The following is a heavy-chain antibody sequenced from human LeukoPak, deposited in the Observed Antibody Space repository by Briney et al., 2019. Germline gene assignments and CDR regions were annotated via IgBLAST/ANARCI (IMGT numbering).Heavy chain of an antibody. Sequence: SETLSLTCTVSGGSISTYYWNWLRQPPGKGLEWIGYIYYSGSTNYNPSLKSRVTISVDTSKNQFSLKLSSVTAADTAVYYCARGWYYYDSSGYPSVLLGGMDVWGQGTTVTVSS. J-gene: IGHJ6*02. D-gene: IGHD3-22*01. CDR3: ARGWYYYDSSGYPSVLLGGMDV. V-gene: IGHV4-59*01. CDR2: IYYSGST. CDR1: GGSISTYY.